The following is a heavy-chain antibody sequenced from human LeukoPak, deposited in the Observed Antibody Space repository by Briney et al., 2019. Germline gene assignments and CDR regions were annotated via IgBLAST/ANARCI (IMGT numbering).Heavy chain of an antibody. D-gene: IGHD5-18*01. Sequence: PGGSLRLSCTASGFPSISYEMNWVRQAPGKGLEWVSYISSSGSTIYYADSVKGRFTISRDNAKNSLYLQMNSLRAEDTAVYYCARDRWGYSYGGYWGQGTLVTVSS. V-gene: IGHV3-48*03. J-gene: IGHJ4*02. CDR2: ISSSGSTI. CDR3: ARDRWGYSYGGY. CDR1: GFPSISYE.